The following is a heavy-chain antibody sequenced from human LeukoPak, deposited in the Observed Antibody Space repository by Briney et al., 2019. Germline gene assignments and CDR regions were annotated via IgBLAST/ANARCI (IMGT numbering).Heavy chain of an antibody. CDR1: GGTFSSYA. Sequence: ASVKVSCKASGGTFSSYAISWVRQAPGQGLEWMGGIIPIFGTANYAQKFQDRVTITRDRSMSTAYMELSSLRSEDTAMYYCAASIVVVVAAHDAFDIWGQGTMVTVSS. CDR2: IIPIFGTA. D-gene: IGHD2-15*01. V-gene: IGHV1-69*05. J-gene: IGHJ3*02. CDR3: AASIVVVVAAHDAFDI.